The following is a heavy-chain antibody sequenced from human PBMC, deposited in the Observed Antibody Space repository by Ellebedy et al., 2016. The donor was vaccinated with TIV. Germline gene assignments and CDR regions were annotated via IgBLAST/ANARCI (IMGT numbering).Heavy chain of an antibody. J-gene: IGHJ4*02. CDR2: ISPDGTYV. Sequence: GESLKISCATSGFTFSNYWMYWVRQGPGKGLVWVSRISPDGTYVNDADSVKGRFTIYRDNANNTLYLQMNSLRAYDTSVYYCVIDKPGNSANADYWGQGTLVTVSS. V-gene: IGHV3-74*01. D-gene: IGHD4-23*01. CDR1: GFTFSNYW. CDR3: VIDKPGNSANADY.